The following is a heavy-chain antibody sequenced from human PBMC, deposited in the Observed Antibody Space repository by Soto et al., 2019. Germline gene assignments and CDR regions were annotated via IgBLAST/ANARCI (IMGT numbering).Heavy chain of an antibody. V-gene: IGHV4-59*12. CDR3: AREEDCSGGSCYSGFHY. Sequence: SETLSLTCTVSGGSISSYYWSWIRQPPGKGLEWIGYIYHSGSTNYNPSLKSRVTISVDKSKNQFSLKLSSVTAADTAVYYCAREEDCSGGSCYSGFHYWGQGTLVTVSS. CDR1: GGSISSYY. J-gene: IGHJ4*02. CDR2: IYHSGST. D-gene: IGHD2-15*01.